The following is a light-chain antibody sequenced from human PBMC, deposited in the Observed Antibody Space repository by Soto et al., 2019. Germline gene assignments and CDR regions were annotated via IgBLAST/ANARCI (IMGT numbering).Light chain of an antibody. CDR2: AAS. CDR1: QGITSY. J-gene: IGKJ1*01. V-gene: IGKV1-8*01. CDR3: QQYYSYPPT. Sequence: AIRMTQSPASFSASTGDRVTITCRASQGITSYLAWYQQKPWKAPKLLIYAASTLQSGVPSMFSGSGSGTDFTHTVSCLQSEDFATYCCQQYYSYPPTFGEANNVVIK.